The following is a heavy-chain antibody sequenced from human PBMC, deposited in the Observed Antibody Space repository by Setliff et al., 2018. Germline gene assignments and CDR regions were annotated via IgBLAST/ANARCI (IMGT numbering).Heavy chain of an antibody. CDR3: ARGGYSRGPPVYYFDY. D-gene: IGHD5-12*01. CDR1: GGSISDNNW. J-gene: IGHJ4*02. Sequence: SETLSLTCAVSGGSISDNNWWSWVRQPPGKGLEWIGEIYHSGSANYNPSLKSRVTISVDTSKNQFSLKLSSVTAADTAVYYCARGGYSRGPPVYYFDYWGQGTLVTVSS. V-gene: IGHV4-4*02. CDR2: IYHSGSA.